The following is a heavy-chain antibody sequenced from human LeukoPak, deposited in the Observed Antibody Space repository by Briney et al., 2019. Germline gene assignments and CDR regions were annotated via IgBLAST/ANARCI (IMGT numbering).Heavy chain of an antibody. J-gene: IGHJ4*02. CDR2: IYTSGST. D-gene: IGHD6-6*01. CDR1: GGSISSYY. Sequence: SETLSLTCTVSGGSISSYYWSWIRQPAGKGLEWIGRIYTSGSTNYNPSLKSRVTTSVDTSKNQFSLKLSSVTAADTAVYYCARDNVAARRRYFDYWGQGTLVTVSS. V-gene: IGHV4-4*07. CDR3: ARDNVAARRRYFDY.